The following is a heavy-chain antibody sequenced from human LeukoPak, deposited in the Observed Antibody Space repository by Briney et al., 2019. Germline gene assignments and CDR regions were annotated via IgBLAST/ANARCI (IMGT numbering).Heavy chain of an antibody. J-gene: IGHJ4*03. CDR2: INPNSGGT. D-gene: IGHD1-7*01. V-gene: IGHV1-2*06. Sequence: ASVKVSCKASGYTFTGYYMHWVRQAPGQGLEWMGRINPNSGGTNYAQKFQGRVTMTRDTSISTAYMELSRLRSDDTAVYYCARVDPITGTRYFDYWGQRTLVTVSS. CDR3: ARVDPITGTRYFDY. CDR1: GYTFTGYY.